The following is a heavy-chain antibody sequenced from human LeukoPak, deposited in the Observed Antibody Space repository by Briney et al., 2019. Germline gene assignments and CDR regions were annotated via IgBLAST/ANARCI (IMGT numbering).Heavy chain of an antibody. J-gene: IGHJ4*02. CDR2: ISYDGSNK. V-gene: IGHV3-30-3*01. CDR3: ARERVMTTVPGTDY. D-gene: IGHD4-17*01. CDR1: GFTFSSYA. Sequence: PGGSLRLSCAASGFTFSSYAVHWVRQAPGKGLEWVAVISYDGSNKYHADSVKGRFTISRDNSKNTLYLQMNSLRAEDTAVYYCARERVMTTVPGTDYWGQGTLVTVSS.